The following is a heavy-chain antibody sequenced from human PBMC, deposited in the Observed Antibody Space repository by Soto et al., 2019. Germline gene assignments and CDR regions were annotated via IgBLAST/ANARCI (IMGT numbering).Heavy chain of an antibody. CDR2: ISYDGSNK. Sequence: QVQLVESGGGVVQPGRSLRLSCAASGFTFSSYAMHWVRQAPGKGLEWVAVISYDGSNKYYADSVKGRFTISRDNXXNTLYLQMNSLRAEDTAVYYCARGGDYNYDYGMDVWGQGTTVTVSS. V-gene: IGHV3-30-3*01. D-gene: IGHD4-17*01. J-gene: IGHJ6*02. CDR3: ARGGDYNYDYGMDV. CDR1: GFTFSSYA.